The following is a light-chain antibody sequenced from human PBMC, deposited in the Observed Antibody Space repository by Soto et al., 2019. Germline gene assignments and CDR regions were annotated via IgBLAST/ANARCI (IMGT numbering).Light chain of an antibody. J-gene: IGLJ2*01. V-gene: IGLV6-57*03. CDR2: EDN. CDR1: SGSIASNY. Sequence: NFMLTQPNSVSESPGKTVTISCTRSSGSIASNYVQWYQQRPGSAPTTVIYEDNQRPSGVPDRFSGSIDSSSNSASLTISGLKTEDEADYYCQSDDEDVVFGGGTKLTVL. CDR3: QSDDEDVV.